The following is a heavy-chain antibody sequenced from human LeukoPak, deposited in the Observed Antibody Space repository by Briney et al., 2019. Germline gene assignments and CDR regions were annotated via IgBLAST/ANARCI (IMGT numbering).Heavy chain of an antibody. D-gene: IGHD6-13*01. J-gene: IGHJ4*02. V-gene: IGHV3-30-3*01. Sequence: GGSLRLPCAASGFTFSSYAMHWVRQAPGKGLEWVAVISYDGSNKYYADSVKGRFTISRDNSKNTLYLQMNSLRAEDTAVYYCARWPYSSSWYYFDYWGQGTLVTVSS. CDR2: ISYDGSNK. CDR1: GFTFSSYA. CDR3: ARWPYSSSWYYFDY.